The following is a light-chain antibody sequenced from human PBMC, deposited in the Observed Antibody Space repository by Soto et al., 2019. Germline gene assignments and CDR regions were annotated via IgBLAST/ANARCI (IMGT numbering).Light chain of an antibody. CDR3: QQYNAYPWT. CDR2: KAS. CDR1: QSISSW. V-gene: IGKV1-5*03. J-gene: IGKJ1*01. Sequence: DIQMTQSTSTLSASVGDRATITCRASQSISSWLAWYQQKPGKAPKLLIYKASTLESGIPSNFSGSGSGTEFTLTISSLQPEDFATYYCQQYNAYPWTFGQGTKVDIK.